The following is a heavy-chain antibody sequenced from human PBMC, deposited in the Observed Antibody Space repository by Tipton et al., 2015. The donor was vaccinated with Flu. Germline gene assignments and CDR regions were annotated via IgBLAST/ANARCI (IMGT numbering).Heavy chain of an antibody. J-gene: IGHJ4*02. D-gene: IGHD3-10*01. CDR3: ARIYYYGSGDYYLDS. CDR1: GGSISSGSYY. V-gene: IGHV4-61*02. CDR2: IYTTGST. Sequence: NLSLTCTVSGGSISSGSYYWSWIRQPAGKGLEWIGRIYTTGSTNYNPSLKSRVTISADTSKNKFSLELRSVTAADTAVYYCARIYYYGSGDYYLDSWGQGTLVTVSS.